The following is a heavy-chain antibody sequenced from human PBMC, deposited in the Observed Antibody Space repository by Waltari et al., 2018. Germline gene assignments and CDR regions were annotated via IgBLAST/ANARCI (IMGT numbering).Heavy chain of an antibody. D-gene: IGHD2-2*01. V-gene: IGHV4-38-2*01. CDR3: ARGGSTSKTYYYYYGMDV. CDR1: GYSISRCYY. Sequence: QVQLQESGPGLVKPSETLSLTCAVSGYSISRCYYWGWIRPPPGKGLEWIGSIYHSGRTYYNPSLKSRVTISVDTSKNQFSLKLSSVTAADTAVYYCARGGSTSKTYYYYYGMDVWGQGTTVTVSS. J-gene: IGHJ6*02. CDR2: IYHSGRT.